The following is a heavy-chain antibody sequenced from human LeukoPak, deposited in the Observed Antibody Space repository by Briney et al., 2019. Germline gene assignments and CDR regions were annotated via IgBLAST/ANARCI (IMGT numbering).Heavy chain of an antibody. J-gene: IGHJ5*02. CDR3: ARGGTTGTTRVYNWFDP. CDR1: GGSISSNNYY. D-gene: IGHD1-1*01. Sequence: SETLSLTCTVSGGSISSNNYYWGWIRQPPGKGLEWIGSIYYSGSTNYNPSLKSRVTISVDTSKNQFSLKLSSVTSADTDAYYFARGGTTGTTRVYNWFDPWGQGTLVTVSS. V-gene: IGHV4-39*07. CDR2: IYYSGST.